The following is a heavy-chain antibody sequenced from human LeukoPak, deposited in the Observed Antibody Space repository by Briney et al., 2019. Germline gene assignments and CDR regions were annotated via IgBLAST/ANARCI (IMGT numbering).Heavy chain of an antibody. V-gene: IGHV7-4-1*02. J-gene: IGHJ4*02. CDR3: VRPGVRSGYFFPFEY. CDR1: GYAFTTYS. CDR2: INTNTGDP. D-gene: IGHD3-22*01. Sequence: GASVKVSCKASGYAFTTYSMNWVRQAPGQGLEWMGWINTNTGDPMYAQGFIGRFVFSLDTSVSTAYLQISSLKTEDTAVYYCVRPGVRSGYFFPFEYWGQGTQVTVSS.